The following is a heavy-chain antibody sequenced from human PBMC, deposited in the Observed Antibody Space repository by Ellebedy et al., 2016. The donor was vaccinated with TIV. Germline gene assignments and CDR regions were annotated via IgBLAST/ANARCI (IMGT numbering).Heavy chain of an antibody. CDR3: AREGSPLAAAGLS. CDR2: ISSDGSNK. CDR1: GFTFSSYI. Sequence: GESLKISCAASGFTFSSYIMHWVRQAPGKGLEWVAVISSDGSNKDYADSVKGRFTISRDKSKNTLYLQMNSLRADDTAVYYCAREGSPLAAAGLSWGQGTLVTVSS. D-gene: IGHD6-13*01. V-gene: IGHV3-30-3*01. J-gene: IGHJ5*02.